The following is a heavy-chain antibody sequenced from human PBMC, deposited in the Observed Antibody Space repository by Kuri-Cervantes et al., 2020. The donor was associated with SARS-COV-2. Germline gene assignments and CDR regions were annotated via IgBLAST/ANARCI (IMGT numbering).Heavy chain of an antibody. Sequence: GGSLRLSCAASGFTFSSYAMHWVRQAPGKGLEWVAVISYDGSNKYYADSVKGRFTISRDNSKNSLYLQMNSLRAEDTAVYYCARGRTFYYDRDAFDIWGQGTMVTVS. CDR1: GFTFSSYA. V-gene: IGHV3-30-3*01. J-gene: IGHJ3*02. CDR3: ARGRTFYYDRDAFDI. CDR2: ISYDGSNK. D-gene: IGHD3-22*01.